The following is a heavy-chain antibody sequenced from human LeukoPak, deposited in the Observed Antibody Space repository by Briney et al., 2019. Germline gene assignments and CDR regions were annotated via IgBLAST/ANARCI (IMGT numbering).Heavy chain of an antibody. Sequence: ASVKVSCKASGYTFTSYAMHWVRQAPGQRLEWMGWINAGNGNTKYSQKFQGRVTITRDTSASTGYMELSSLRSEDTAVYYCARDPSVRYFDWLLDYWGQGTLVTVSS. CDR3: ARDPSVRYFDWLLDY. CDR2: INAGNGNT. V-gene: IGHV1-3*01. J-gene: IGHJ4*02. D-gene: IGHD3-9*01. CDR1: GYTFTSYA.